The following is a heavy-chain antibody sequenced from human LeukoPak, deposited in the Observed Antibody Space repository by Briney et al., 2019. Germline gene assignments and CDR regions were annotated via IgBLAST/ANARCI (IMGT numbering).Heavy chain of an antibody. CDR3: ARDMDSGPDFFDY. V-gene: IGHV1-18*04. D-gene: IGHD1-26*01. Sequence: ASVKVSCKASGYTFTGYYMHWVRQAPGQGLEWMGWISAYNGNTNYAQKLQGRVTMTTDTSTSTAYMELSRLRSDDTAVYYCARDMDSGPDFFDYWGLGTLVTVSS. CDR1: GYTFTGYY. J-gene: IGHJ4*02. CDR2: ISAYNGNT.